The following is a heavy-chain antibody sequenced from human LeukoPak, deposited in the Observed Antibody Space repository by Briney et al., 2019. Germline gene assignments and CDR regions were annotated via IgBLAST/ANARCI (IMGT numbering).Heavy chain of an antibody. Sequence: ASVKASCKASGYTFSTYGISWVRLAPGQGLEWMGWISGDSTNTRYAQKFQGRVSMTTDTPTSTAYMELRSLRSDDTAVFYCARDTPGKGSTNFDSWGQGTLVTVSS. J-gene: IGHJ4*02. CDR3: ARDTPGKGSTNFDS. D-gene: IGHD2-8*01. V-gene: IGHV1-18*01. CDR1: GYTFSTYG. CDR2: ISGDSTNT.